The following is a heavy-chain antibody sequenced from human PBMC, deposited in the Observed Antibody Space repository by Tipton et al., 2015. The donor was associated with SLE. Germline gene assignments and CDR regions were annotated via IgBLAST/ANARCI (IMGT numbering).Heavy chain of an antibody. CDR1: GFTFSSYA. V-gene: IGHV3-7*03. CDR3: ARATSSWDYYYYYMDV. J-gene: IGHJ6*03. Sequence: SLRLSCAASGFTFSSYAMSWVRQAPGKGLEWVANIKQDGSEKYYVDSVKGRFTISRDNAKNSLYLQMNSLRAEDTAVYYCARATSSWDYYYYYMDVWGKGTTVTVSS. CDR2: IKQDGSEK. D-gene: IGHD6-13*01.